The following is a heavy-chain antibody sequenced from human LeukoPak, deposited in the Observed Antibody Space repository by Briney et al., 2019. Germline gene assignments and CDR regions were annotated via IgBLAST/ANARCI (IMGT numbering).Heavy chain of an antibody. D-gene: IGHD1-7*01. Sequence: GGSLRLSCEASGFTFSDSAMSWVRQASGRGLEWVSLISASGGNSYYADSVKGRFTVSRDSSKNTLYLQMNSLRAEDTAVYYCAAGKNWYSDYWGQGTLVTVSS. J-gene: IGHJ4*02. V-gene: IGHV3-23*01. CDR2: ISASGGNS. CDR1: GFTFSDSA. CDR3: AAGKNWYSDY.